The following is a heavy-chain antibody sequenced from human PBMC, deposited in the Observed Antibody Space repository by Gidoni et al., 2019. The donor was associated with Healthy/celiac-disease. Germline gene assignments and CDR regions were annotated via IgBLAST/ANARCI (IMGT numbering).Heavy chain of an antibody. Sequence: EVQLVESGGGLVKPGGSLRLSCAASGFTFSSFRMNWVRQAPGKGLEWVSSISSSSSYIYYADSVKGRFTISRDNAKNSLYLQMNSLRAEDTAVYYCAREVGDYGGNPLGGMDVWGQGTTVTVSS. V-gene: IGHV3-21*01. CDR3: AREVGDYGGNPLGGMDV. J-gene: IGHJ6*02. CDR2: ISSSSSYI. CDR1: GFTFSSFR. D-gene: IGHD4-17*01.